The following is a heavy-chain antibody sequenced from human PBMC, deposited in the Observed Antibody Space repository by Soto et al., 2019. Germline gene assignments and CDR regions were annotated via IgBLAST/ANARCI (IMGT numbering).Heavy chain of an antibody. CDR3: ATYRAYYYDSSGYWAPGWFDP. J-gene: IGHJ5*02. CDR2: INPSGGST. Sequence: ASVKVSCKASGYTFTSYYMHWVRQAPGQGLEWMGIINPSGGSTSYAQKFQGRVTMTRDTSTSTVYMELSNLRSEDTAVYYCATYRAYYYDSSGYWAPGWFDPWGQGTLVTVSS. V-gene: IGHV1-46*03. CDR1: GYTFTSYY. D-gene: IGHD3-22*01.